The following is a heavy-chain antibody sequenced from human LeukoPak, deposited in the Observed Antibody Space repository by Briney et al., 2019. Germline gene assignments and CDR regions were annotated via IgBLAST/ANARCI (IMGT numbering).Heavy chain of an antibody. J-gene: IGHJ5*02. D-gene: IGHD6-6*01. CDR3: ARRGIAARLSWFDP. CDR2: ISAYNGNT. V-gene: IGHV1-18*01. Sequence: GASVKVSCKASGYTFTSYGISGVRQAPGQGLEWMGWISAYNGNTRYAQKLQGRVTMTTDSSTSTAYMELRSLRSDDTAVYYCARRGIAARLSWFDPWGQGTLVTVSS. CDR1: GYTFTSYG.